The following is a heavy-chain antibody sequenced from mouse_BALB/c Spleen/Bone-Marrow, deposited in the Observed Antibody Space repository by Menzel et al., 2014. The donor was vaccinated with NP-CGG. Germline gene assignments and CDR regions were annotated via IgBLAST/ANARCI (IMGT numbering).Heavy chain of an antibody. J-gene: IGHJ4*01. CDR2: IDPSDSYT. V-gene: IGHV1-69*02. CDR1: GYTFTSYW. Sequence: QVHVKQSGAELAKPGASVKLSCKASGYTFTSYWMHWVKQRPGQGLEWIGEIDPSDSYTNYNQKFKGKATLTVDKSSSTAYIQLSSLTSEDSAVYFCARLFQRYYAMDDWGQGTSVTVSS. CDR3: ARLFQRYYAMDD.